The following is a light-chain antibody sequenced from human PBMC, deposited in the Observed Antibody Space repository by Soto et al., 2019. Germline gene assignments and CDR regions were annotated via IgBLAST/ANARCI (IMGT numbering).Light chain of an antibody. CDR3: QHYNSYSEA. J-gene: IGKJ1*01. CDR1: QSISSW. Sequence: DIQIIQSPSTLSASVGDRVTITCRASQSISSWLAWYQQKPGKAPKLLIYKTSTLESGVPSRFSGSGSGTEFTLTISSLQPDDFATYYCQHYNSYSEAFGQGTKVDIK. V-gene: IGKV1-5*03. CDR2: KTS.